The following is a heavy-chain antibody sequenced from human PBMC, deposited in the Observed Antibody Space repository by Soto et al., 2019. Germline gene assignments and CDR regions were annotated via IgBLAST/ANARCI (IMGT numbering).Heavy chain of an antibody. V-gene: IGHV3-21*01. CDR3: ARDRHDISMTNMFDP. D-gene: IGHD3-9*01. J-gene: IGHJ5*02. CDR1: GFTFSSYS. Sequence: GGSLRLSCAASGFTFSSYSMNWVRQAPGKGLEWVSSISSSSSYIYYADSVKGRFTISRDNAKNSLYLQMTSLRAEDTAVYYCARDRHDISMTNMFDPWGHGTLVTVPS. CDR2: ISSSSSYI.